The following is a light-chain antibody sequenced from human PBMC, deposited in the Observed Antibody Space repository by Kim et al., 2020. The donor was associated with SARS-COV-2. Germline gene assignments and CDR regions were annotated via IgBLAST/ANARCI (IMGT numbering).Light chain of an antibody. CDR2: GKN. Sequence: GQTVRITCQGDSLRSNYASWYQQKPGQAPVLVIYGKNNRPSGVPDRFSGSRSGNTASLTITGAQAEDDADYYCKSRGSSGKHVLVFGGGTQLTVL. CDR3: KSRGSSGKHVLV. V-gene: IGLV3-19*01. CDR1: SLRSNY. J-gene: IGLJ3*02.